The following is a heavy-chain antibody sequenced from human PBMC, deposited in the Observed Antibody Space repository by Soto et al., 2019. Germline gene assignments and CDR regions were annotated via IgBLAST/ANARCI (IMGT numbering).Heavy chain of an antibody. Sequence: GGSXRLSWTVGVCGFSSYCSNLFRQAPGQGLECVSSISKSDYTYYSDSVKGRFTISRDNAKNSVSLQMNTLRVEDTAVYYCAREASTIITDASDFCGQGTLVTVYS. V-gene: IGHV3-21*01. CDR2: ISKSDYT. J-gene: IGHJ4*02. CDR3: AREASTIITDASDF. CDR1: VCGFSSYC. D-gene: IGHD2-2*01.